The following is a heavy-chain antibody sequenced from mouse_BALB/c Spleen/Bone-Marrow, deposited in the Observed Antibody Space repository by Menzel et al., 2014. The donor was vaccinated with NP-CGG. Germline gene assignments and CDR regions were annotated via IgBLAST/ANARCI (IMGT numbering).Heavy chain of an antibody. CDR2: IFPVNADT. D-gene: IGHD1-1*01. CDR3: ARFATGSFAY. Sequence: VQVVESGAELVGPGSSVKISCKASGYVFXDYWMNWLRQRPGQGLEWIGQIFPVNADTNYKANFKDKVTLTADKSSTTAYMQLNSLTSEDSAVYFCARFATGSFAYWGQGTLVTVSA. CDR1: GYVFXDYW. J-gene: IGHJ3*01. V-gene: IGHV1-80*01.